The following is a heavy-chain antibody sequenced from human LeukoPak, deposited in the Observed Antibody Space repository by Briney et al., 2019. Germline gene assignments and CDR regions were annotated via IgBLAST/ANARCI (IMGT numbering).Heavy chain of an antibody. CDR2: IYPGDSDT. V-gene: IGHV5-51*01. J-gene: IGHJ5*02. CDR3: ATVGTTGTRWFDP. D-gene: IGHD1-1*01. Sequence: GESLKISCKGSGYSFTRYWIGWVRQMPGKGLEWMGIIYPGDSDTRYSPSLQGQVTISVDKSISTAYLQWSSLKTSDTAIYYCATVGTTGTRWFDPWGQGTLVTVSS. CDR1: GYSFTRYW.